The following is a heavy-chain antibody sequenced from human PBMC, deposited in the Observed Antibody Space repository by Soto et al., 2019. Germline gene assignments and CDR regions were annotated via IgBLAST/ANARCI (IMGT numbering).Heavy chain of an antibody. J-gene: IGHJ4*02. Sequence: GGSLRLSCAASGFTFSSYSMNWVRQAPGKGLEWVSSISSSSSYIYYADSVKGRFTISRDNAKNSLYLQMNSLRAEDTAVYYCARDGRDALVVVTTYTFDYWGQGTLVTVSS. V-gene: IGHV3-21*01. D-gene: IGHD2-21*02. CDR3: ARDGRDALVVVTTYTFDY. CDR1: GFTFSSYS. CDR2: ISSSSSYI.